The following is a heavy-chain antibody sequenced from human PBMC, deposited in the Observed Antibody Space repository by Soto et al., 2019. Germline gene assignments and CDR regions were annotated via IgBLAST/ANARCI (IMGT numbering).Heavy chain of an antibody. CDR1: GGTVTNSY. Sequence: GGSQRLSWAAGGGTVTNSYITWVRQAPGKGLDWVSGFYLADGTYYADSVKGRFTVSIDSSKNTVYLQMNNLSPEDTAVYYCATWLLREHAFDIWGPGPMVTVS. J-gene: IGHJ3*02. CDR3: ATWLLREHAFDI. D-gene: IGHD2-15*01. CDR2: FYLADGT. V-gene: IGHV3-53*01.